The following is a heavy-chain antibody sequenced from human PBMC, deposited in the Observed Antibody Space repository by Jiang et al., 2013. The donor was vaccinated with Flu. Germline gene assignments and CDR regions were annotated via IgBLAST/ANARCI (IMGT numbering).Heavy chain of an antibody. CDR2: INVGNGNT. Sequence: GAEVKKPGASVKVSCKAFGYTFTTYAIHWMRQAPGQWLEWMGWINVGNGNTKYSENLQGRVTITRDTSASTAYMELSSLTSEDTAVYYCARRLVRAFDIWGQGTMVIVS. CDR3: ARRLVRAFDI. D-gene: IGHD3-9*01. J-gene: IGHJ3*02. CDR1: GYTFTTYA. V-gene: IGHV1-3*01.